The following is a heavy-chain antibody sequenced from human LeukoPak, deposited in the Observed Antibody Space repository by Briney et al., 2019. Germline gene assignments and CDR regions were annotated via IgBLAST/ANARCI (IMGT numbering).Heavy chain of an antibody. J-gene: IGHJ3*02. Sequence: SETLSLSCTVSGASASHFYWNWIRQPPGKGLEWIGYMHNSGSSKHSPSLKSRVTISIDTSKNQFSLQLTSVTAADTAIYYCARSAEWLRNAFDIWGQGTMVSVSS. V-gene: IGHV4-59*02. CDR3: ARSAEWLRNAFDI. CDR1: GASASHFY. CDR2: MHNSGSS. D-gene: IGHD5-12*01.